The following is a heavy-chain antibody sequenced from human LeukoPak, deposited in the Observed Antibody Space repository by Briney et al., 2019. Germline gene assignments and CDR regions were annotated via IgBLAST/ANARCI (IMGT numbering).Heavy chain of an antibody. CDR2: ISGSGGST. CDR1: GFTISSYG. J-gene: IGHJ4*02. CDR3: TKDLRYYYADNHSEMDEHDY. D-gene: IGHD4-23*01. Sequence: PGGSLRLSCAASGFTISSYGMSWVRQAPGKGLEWVSCISGSGGSTFDADSVKGRFTISRDNSRNTLSLQMSSLRVEDTALYYCTKDLRYYYADNHSEMDEHDYWGQGTLVTASS. V-gene: IGHV3-23*01.